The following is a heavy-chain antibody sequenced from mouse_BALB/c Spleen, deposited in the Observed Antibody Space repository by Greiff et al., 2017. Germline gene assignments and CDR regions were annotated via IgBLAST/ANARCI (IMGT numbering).Heavy chain of an antibody. CDR3: ATFSYAMDY. CDR2: ISSGSSTI. Sequence: EVMLVESGGGLVQPGGSRKLSCEASGFTFSSFGMHWVRQAPEKGLEWVAYISSGSSTIYYADTVKGRFTISRDNAKNTLYLQMSSLKSEDTAMYYCATFSYAMDYWGQGTSVTVSS. V-gene: IGHV5-17*03. J-gene: IGHJ4*01. CDR1: GFTFSSFG.